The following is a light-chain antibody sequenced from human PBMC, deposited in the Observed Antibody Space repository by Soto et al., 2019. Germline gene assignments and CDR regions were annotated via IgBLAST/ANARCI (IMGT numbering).Light chain of an antibody. CDR3: QQRSDWIT. CDR2: DAS. CDR1: QSVSSY. J-gene: IGKJ3*01. V-gene: IGKV3-11*01. Sequence: EIVLTQSPATLSLSPGERATLSCRASQSVSSYLAWYQQKPGQAPRLLIYDASNRATGIPDRFSGSGSGTDFPLTISILEPEDYAVYYFQQRSDWITFGPGTKVDI.